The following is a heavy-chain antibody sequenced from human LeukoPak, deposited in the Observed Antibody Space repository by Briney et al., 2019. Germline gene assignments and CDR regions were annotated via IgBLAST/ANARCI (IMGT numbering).Heavy chain of an antibody. Sequence: SETLSLTCTVSGGSISSSSYYSGWIRQPPGKGLEWIGSIYYSGSTYYNPSLKSRVTISVDTSKNQFSLKLSSVTAADTAVNYCARHNRPRGWFDPWGQGTLVTVSS. CDR2: IYYSGST. J-gene: IGHJ5*02. V-gene: IGHV4-39*01. CDR1: GGSISSSSYY. CDR3: ARHNRPRGWFDP.